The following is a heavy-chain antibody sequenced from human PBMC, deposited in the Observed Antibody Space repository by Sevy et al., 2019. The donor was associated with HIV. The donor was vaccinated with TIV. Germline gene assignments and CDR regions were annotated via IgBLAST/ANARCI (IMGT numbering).Heavy chain of an antibody. J-gene: IGHJ5*02. CDR2: IYYSGST. Sequence: SETLSLTCTVSGGSISSGGYYWSWIRQHPGKGLEWIGYIYYSGSTYYNPSLKSRVTISVDTSKNQFSLKLRSVTAADTAVYYCARGITMVRGVSGRWFDPWGQGTLVTVSS. CDR3: ARGITMVRGVSGRWFDP. V-gene: IGHV4-31*03. D-gene: IGHD3-10*01. CDR1: GGSISSGGYY.